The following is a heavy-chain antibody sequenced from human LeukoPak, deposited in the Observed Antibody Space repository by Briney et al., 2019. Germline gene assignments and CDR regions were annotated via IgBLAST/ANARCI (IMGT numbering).Heavy chain of an antibody. J-gene: IGHJ4*02. CDR2: VYQSGAT. CDR3: ARGRYYYDSSGHWAQVKKKYFDY. CDR1: GYSISSDYY. V-gene: IGHV4-38-2*02. D-gene: IGHD3-22*01. Sequence: PSETLSLTCTVSGYSISSDYYCGWIRQPPGKGLEWIGSVYQSGATYYNPSLKSRVTISVDTSKNQFSLKLSSVTAADTAVYYCARGRYYYDSSGHWAQVKKKYFDYWGKGTLVTVSS.